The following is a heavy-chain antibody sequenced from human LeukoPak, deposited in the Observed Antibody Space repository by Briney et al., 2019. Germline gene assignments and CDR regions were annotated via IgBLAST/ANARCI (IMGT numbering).Heavy chain of an antibody. CDR1: GFAFTDYA. CDR3: AKDAYVIGWHDAFDI. D-gene: IGHD2-21*01. V-gene: IGHV3-23*01. J-gene: IGHJ3*02. Sequence: QSGGSLRLSCAASGFAFTDYAISWVRQAPGKGLEWVSAITDSGGATYYADSVKGRFTISRDNSKNTLYLQMNSLRAEDTAVYYCAKDAYVIGWHDAFDIWGQGTMVTVSS. CDR2: ITDSGGAT.